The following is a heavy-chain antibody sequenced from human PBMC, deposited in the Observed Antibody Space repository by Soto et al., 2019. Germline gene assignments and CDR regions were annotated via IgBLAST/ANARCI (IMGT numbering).Heavy chain of an antibody. CDR3: AREGRIATFDY. V-gene: IGHV4-31*03. CDR2: IYHSGST. D-gene: IGHD1-26*01. CDR1: GGSISSGGYY. J-gene: IGHJ4*02. Sequence: SETLSLTCTVSGGSISSGGYYWSWLRQHPGKGLEWIGYIYHSGSTYYNPSLKSRVTILEDTSKNQFSLKLNSVTAADTAVYYCAREGRIATFDYGVQGPLVKSPQ.